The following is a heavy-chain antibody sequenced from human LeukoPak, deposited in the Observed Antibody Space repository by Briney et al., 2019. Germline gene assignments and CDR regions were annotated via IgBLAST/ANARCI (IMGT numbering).Heavy chain of an antibody. D-gene: IGHD4-11*01. J-gene: IGHJ5*02. CDR2: IYYSGST. Sequence: SEILSLTCIVSGGSISSSSYYWDGIRQSPGKGMEWIGTIYYSGSTDYNPSLKSRVTMSVETSKNQFSLKLSSVTAADTAVYYCARNISTVANGARYNWFDPWGQGTLVTVSS. V-gene: IGHV4-39*01. CDR3: ARNISTVANGARYNWFDP. CDR1: GGSISSSSYY.